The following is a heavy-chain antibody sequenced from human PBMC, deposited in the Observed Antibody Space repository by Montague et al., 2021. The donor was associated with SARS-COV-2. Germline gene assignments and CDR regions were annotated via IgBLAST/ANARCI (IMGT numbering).Heavy chain of an antibody. V-gene: IGHV3-74*01. CDR2: IKFDGTVI. J-gene: IGHJ3*02. D-gene: IGHD4-17*01. Sequence: SLRLSCAASGFAFNNYWMHWVRQAPGKGLVWVSRIKFDGTVIHYADSVKGRFTISRDNAKNTLYLQMSSLRAEDTAVYYCARELGRTGAFDIWGQGTAVTVSS. CDR1: GFAFNNYW. CDR3: ARELGRTGAFDI.